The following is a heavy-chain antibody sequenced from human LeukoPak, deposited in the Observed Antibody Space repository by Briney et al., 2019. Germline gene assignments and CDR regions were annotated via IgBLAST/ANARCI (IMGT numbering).Heavy chain of an antibody. D-gene: IGHD3-22*01. Sequence: PSETLSLTCTVSGGSISSRNYYWGWIRQPPGEGLEWIGKISDSGNTYYSPSLRSRVTISIDTSKNQFSLKLSSVTAADTAVYYCARQIVVVTVFAGYFQHWGQGTLVTVSS. CDR3: ARQIVVVTVFAGYFQH. J-gene: IGHJ1*01. CDR2: ISDSGNT. V-gene: IGHV4-39*01. CDR1: GGSISSRNYY.